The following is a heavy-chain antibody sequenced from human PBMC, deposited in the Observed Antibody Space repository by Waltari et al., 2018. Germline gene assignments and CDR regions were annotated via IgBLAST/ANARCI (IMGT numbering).Heavy chain of an antibody. Sequence: QVQLVQSGAEVKKPGASVKVSCKASGYTFTAHYMHWVRQAPGQGLEWMGRIHPDSGGTNFAQNFQGRVTMTRDTSISTAYMELSSLRSDDTAVYYCVRVGSNHNFDYWGQGTLVTVSS. CDR3: VRVGSNHNFDY. J-gene: IGHJ4*02. D-gene: IGHD2-2*01. CDR1: GYTFTAHY. CDR2: IHPDSGGT. V-gene: IGHV1-2*06.